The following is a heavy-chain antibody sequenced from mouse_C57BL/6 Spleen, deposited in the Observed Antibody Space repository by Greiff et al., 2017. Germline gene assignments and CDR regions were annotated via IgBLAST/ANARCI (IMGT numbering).Heavy chain of an antibody. V-gene: IGHV1-82*01. Sequence: QVQLQQSGPELVKPGASVKISCKASGYAFSSSWMNWVKQRPGKGLEWIGRIYPGDGDTNYNGKVKGKATLTADKSSSTAYMQLSSLTSEDSAVYFCARSGFITTVGFAYWGQGTLVTVSA. CDR3: ARSGFITTVGFAY. D-gene: IGHD1-1*01. CDR1: GYAFSSSW. CDR2: IYPGDGDT. J-gene: IGHJ3*01.